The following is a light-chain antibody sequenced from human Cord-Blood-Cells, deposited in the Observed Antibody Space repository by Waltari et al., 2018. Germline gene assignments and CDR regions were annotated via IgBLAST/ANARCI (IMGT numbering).Light chain of an antibody. Sequence: QSALTQPRSVSGSPGQSVTISCTGTSSDVGGYNYVSWYQQPPGKAPRLMINDVSKRPQGVPGGLSGSKSGNSASLTISGLQAEDEADYYCWSWAGSYTWVFGGGTKLAVL. V-gene: IGLV2-11*01. CDR3: WSWAGSYTWV. CDR1: SSDVGGYNY. J-gene: IGLJ3*02. CDR2: DVS.